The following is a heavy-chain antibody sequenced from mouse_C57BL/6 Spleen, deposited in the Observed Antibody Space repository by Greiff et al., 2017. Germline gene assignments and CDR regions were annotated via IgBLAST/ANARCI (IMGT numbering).Heavy chain of an antibody. CDR3: ARSVGYYGSSPWYFDV. Sequence: VQLQQPGAELVKPGASVKLSCKASGYTFTSYWMQWVKQRPGQGLEWIGEIDPSDSYTNYNQKFTGKATLTVDTSSSTAYMQLSSLTSADSAVDYCARSVGYYGSSPWYFDVWGTGTTVTVSS. V-gene: IGHV1-50*01. CDR1: GYTFTSYW. D-gene: IGHD1-1*01. J-gene: IGHJ1*03. CDR2: IDPSDSYT.